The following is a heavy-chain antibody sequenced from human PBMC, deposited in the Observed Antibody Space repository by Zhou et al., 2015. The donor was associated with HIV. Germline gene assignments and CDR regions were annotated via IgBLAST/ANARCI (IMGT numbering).Heavy chain of an antibody. CDR1: GGTFSSYA. V-gene: IGHV1-69*01. D-gene: IGHD5-18*01. CDR2: IIPIFGTA. Sequence: QVQLVQSGAEVKKPGSSVKVSCKASGGTFSSYAISWVRQAPGQGLEWMGGIIPIFGTANYAQKFQGRVTITADESTSTAYMELSSLRSEDTAVYYCARVTIQLWFSSYYYYYMDVWGKGTTVTVSS. CDR3: ARVTIQLWFSSYYYYYMDV. J-gene: IGHJ6*03.